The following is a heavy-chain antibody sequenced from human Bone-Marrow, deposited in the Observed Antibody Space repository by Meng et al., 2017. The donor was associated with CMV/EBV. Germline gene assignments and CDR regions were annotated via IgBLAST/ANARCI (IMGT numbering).Heavy chain of an antibody. CDR2: ISAYNGNT. CDR3: ARDEGPHYDFWSGYFGITGTNWFDP. Sequence: ASVKVSCKASGYTFTSYGISWVRQAPGQGLEWMGWISAYNGNTNYAQKFQGRVTMTRDTSISTAYMELSRLRSDDTGVYYCARDEGPHYDFWSGYFGITGTNWFDPWGQGTLVTVSS. V-gene: IGHV1-18*01. D-gene: IGHD3-3*01. CDR1: GYTFTSYG. J-gene: IGHJ5*02.